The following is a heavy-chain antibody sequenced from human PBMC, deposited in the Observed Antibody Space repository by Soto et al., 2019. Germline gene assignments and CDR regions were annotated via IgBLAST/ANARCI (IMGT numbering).Heavy chain of an antibody. Sequence: PGGSLRLSCTSSGFTFTSYGMHWVRQAPGRGLEWVAALSYDGSHKDYADSVKGRFTISRDNSKNTLYLQMNSLRGEDTAVYYCARREGRYVEWSLSYGMDVWGQGTTVTVSS. CDR2: LSYDGSHK. V-gene: IGHV3-30*04. CDR3: ARREGRYVEWSLSYGMDV. J-gene: IGHJ6*02. D-gene: IGHD3-3*01. CDR1: GFTFTSYG.